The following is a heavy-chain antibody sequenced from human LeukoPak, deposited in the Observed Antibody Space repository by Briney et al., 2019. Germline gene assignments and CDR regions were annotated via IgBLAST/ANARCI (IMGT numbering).Heavy chain of an antibody. CDR1: GYTFTSYY. J-gene: IGHJ4*02. CDR3: ARDRYYGSGTTPLGY. V-gene: IGHV1-46*03. D-gene: IGHD3-10*01. Sequence: GASVKVSCKASGYTFTSYYMHWVRQAPGQGLEWMGIISPSGGSTSYAQKFQGRVTMTRDTSTSTVYMELSSLRSEDTAVYYCARDRYYGSGTTPLGYWGQGTLVTVSS. CDR2: ISPSGGST.